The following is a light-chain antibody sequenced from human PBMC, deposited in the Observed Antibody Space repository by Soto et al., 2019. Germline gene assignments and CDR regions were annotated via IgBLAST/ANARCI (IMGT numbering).Light chain of an antibody. CDR1: QGITSA. CDR2: HAS. Sequence: AIQLTQSPSSLSASVGDRVTITCRASQGITSALVWYQQKPGKAPRLLIYHASSLESGVPSRFSGSGSGTDFTLTISSLQPEDFASYYCQQFINYPPTFGQGTKLEI. J-gene: IGKJ2*01. V-gene: IGKV1D-13*01. CDR3: QQFINYPPT.